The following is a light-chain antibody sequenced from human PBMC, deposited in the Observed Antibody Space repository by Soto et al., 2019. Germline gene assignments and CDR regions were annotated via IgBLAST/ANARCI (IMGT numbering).Light chain of an antibody. CDR1: SSNIGAGYD. CDR2: GNS. CDR3: QSYDSRLSVV. Sequence: QSVLTQPPSVSGAPGQRVTISCTGSSSNIGAGYDVHWYQQLPGTAPKLLIYGNSNRPSGVPDRFSGSKSGTSASLDITGLQGEDEADDYCQSYDSRLSVVFGGGTKLTVL. J-gene: IGLJ2*01. V-gene: IGLV1-40*01.